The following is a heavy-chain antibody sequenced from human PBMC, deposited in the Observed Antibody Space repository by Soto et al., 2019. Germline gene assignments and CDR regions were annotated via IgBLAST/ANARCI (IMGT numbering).Heavy chain of an antibody. J-gene: IGHJ4*02. CDR2: IYYSGST. V-gene: IGHV4-31*03. CDR1: GGSISIGGYY. D-gene: IGHD1-26*01. Sequence: SETLSLTCTVSGGSISIGGYYWSWIRQHPGKGLEWIGYIYYSGSTYYNPSLKSRVTISVDTSKNQFSLKLSSVTAEDTAVYYCARVPKSGSYYRQYYFDYWGQGKMVTVSS. CDR3: ARVPKSGSYYRQYYFDY.